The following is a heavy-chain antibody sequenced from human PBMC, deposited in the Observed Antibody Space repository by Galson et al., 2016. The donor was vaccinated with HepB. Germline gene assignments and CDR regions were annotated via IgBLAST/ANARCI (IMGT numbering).Heavy chain of an antibody. V-gene: IGHV4-59*01. Sequence: SETLSLTCTVSNGSISSDYWSWFRQAPGKGLELIGHIYYSGSTNYNPSLKSRVTISAGSSKNEFSLKLTSVTAADTAVYYCSGVPYCSGRTCLARYFDYRGHGILVTGSS. CDR2: IYYSGST. J-gene: IGHJ4*01. D-gene: IGHD2-15*01. CDR3: SGVPYCSGRTCLARYFDY. CDR1: NGSISSDY.